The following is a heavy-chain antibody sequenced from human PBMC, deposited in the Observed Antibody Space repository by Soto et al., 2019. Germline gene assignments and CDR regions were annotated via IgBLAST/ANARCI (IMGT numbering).Heavy chain of an antibody. Sequence: SVNVSCTAFGYNFPVYGMSCLRHAPVQGLEWMGWISAYNGNTNYAQKLQGRVTMTTDPSTSTAYLELRSLTHAATAVYYFARDPGSGGSSYWRQGTL. V-gene: IGHV1-18*01. D-gene: IGHD1-26*01. CDR2: ISAYNGNT. CDR1: GYNFPVYG. CDR3: ARDPGSGGSSY. J-gene: IGHJ4*02.